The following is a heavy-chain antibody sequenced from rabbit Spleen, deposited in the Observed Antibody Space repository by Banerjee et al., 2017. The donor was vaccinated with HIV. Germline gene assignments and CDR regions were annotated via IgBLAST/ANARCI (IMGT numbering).Heavy chain of an antibody. V-gene: IGHV1S45*01. Sequence: QEQLEESGGGLVKPEGSLTLTCTASGVSLNDKDVMCWVRQAPGKGLEWIACINIVTGKSVHASWAKGRFPRSRAAATTLTLQMPSLTAADTATYFCARDSGTSFSTLSMDLWGPGTLVTVS. CDR2: INIVTGKS. CDR1: GVSLNDKDV. D-gene: IGHD8-1*01. J-gene: IGHJ6*01. CDR3: ARDSGTSFSTLSMDL.